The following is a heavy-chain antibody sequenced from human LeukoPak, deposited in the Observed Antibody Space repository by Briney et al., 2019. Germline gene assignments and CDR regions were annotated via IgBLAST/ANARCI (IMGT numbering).Heavy chain of an antibody. V-gene: IGHV3-11*01. CDR3: ARAPKNYYDSSGYPENYFDY. CDR2: ISSSGSSI. D-gene: IGHD3-22*01. Sequence: GGSLRLSCAASGFTFSDYYMIWVRQAPGKGLEWVSYISSSGSSIHYADSVKGRFTISRDNAKNALYLQMNSLRAEDTAVYYCARAPKNYYDSSGYPENYFDYWGQGTLVTVSS. J-gene: IGHJ4*02. CDR1: GFTFSDYY.